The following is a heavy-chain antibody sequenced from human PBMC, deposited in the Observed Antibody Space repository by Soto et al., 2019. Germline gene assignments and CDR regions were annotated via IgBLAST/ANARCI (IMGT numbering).Heavy chain of an antibody. V-gene: IGHV4-34*01. Sequence: QEQQQLWGAGLLKPSETQSLTCTVYGGSFRGYYWTWIRQPPGTGLEWIGEINHSGSTNYNPSLKSRVTISVDTSKIQFSLKLTSVTAADTAVYYCARDKITALFDYWGQGTLVTVSS. J-gene: IGHJ4*02. CDR2: INHSGST. CDR1: GGSFRGYY. CDR3: ARDKITALFDY. D-gene: IGHD3-10*01.